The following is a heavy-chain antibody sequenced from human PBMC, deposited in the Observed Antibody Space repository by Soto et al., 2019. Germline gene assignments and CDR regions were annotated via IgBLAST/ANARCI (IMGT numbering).Heavy chain of an antibody. V-gene: IGHV4-39*02. CDR2: IYYSGST. CDR1: GGSISGSSYY. J-gene: IGHJ3*02. CDR3: ARRRGQWLVLGSAFDS. Sequence: QLQLQESGPGLVKPSETLSLTCTVSGGSISGSSYYWGWIRQPPGQGLEWIGSIYYSGSTYYNPSLKSRVTISVDTSKNHFSLKLSSVTAADTAVYYCARRRGQWLVLGSAFDSWGQGTMVTVSS. D-gene: IGHD6-19*01.